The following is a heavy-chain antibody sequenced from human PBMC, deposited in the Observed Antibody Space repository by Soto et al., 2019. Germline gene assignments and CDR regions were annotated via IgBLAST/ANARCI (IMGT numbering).Heavy chain of an antibody. J-gene: IGHJ5*02. CDR2: INSDGSST. D-gene: IGHD2-2*01. V-gene: IGHV3-74*01. CDR3: ARDPEVVPAASNWFDP. CDR1: GXTFSSYW. Sequence: HPXGSLRLSCAASGXTFSSYWMHWVRQAPGKGLVWVSRINSDGSSTSYADDVKGLFTISRDNAKNTLYLQMNSLRAEETAVYHCARDPEVVPAASNWFDPWGQGTLVTVSS.